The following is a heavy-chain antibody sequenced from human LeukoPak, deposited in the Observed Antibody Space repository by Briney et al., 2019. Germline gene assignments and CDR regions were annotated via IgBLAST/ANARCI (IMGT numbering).Heavy chain of an antibody. CDR1: GGFLSGYY. D-gene: IGHD2-8*01. J-gene: IGHJ6*04. CDR2: IHSTEGT. Sequence: SETLSLTCTVSGGFLSGYYWGWIRQPPGKGMECIGYIHSTEGTAHNPSPKSPLTISLDTSKNQLSLTLSSVTAADTAIYYCARHVYGEGMVVWGKGTTVTVSS. V-gene: IGHV4-59*08. CDR3: ARHVYGEGMVV.